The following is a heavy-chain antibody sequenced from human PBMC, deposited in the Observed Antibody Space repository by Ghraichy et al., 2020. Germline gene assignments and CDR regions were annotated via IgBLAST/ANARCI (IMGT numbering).Heavy chain of an antibody. CDR2: IYYSGST. CDR3: ARLRIPSGWYFENAFDI. V-gene: IGHV4-39*01. Sequence: SETLSLTCTVSGGSISSSSYYWGWIRQPPGKGLEWIGSIYYSGSTYYNPSLKSRVTISVDTSKNQFSLKLSSVTAADTAVYYCARLRIPSGWYFENAFDIWGQGTMVTVSS. CDR1: GGSISSSSYY. D-gene: IGHD6-19*01. J-gene: IGHJ3*02.